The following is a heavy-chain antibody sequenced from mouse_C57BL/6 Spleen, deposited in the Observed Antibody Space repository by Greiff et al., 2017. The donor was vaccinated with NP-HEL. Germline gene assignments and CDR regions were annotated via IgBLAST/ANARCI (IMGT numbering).Heavy chain of an antibody. CDR3: ARHYYGSSLYAMDY. Sequence: QVQLQQSGAELVRPGTSVKLSCKASGYTFTSYWMHWVKQRPGQGLEWIGVIDPSDSYTNYNQKFKGKATLTVDTSSSTAYMQLSSLTSEDSAVYYCARHYYGSSLYAMDYWGQGTSVTVSS. CDR2: IDPSDSYT. CDR1: GYTFTSYW. V-gene: IGHV1-59*01. J-gene: IGHJ4*01. D-gene: IGHD1-1*01.